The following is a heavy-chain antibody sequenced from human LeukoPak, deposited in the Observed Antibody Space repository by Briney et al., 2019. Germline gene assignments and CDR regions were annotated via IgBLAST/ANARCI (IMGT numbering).Heavy chain of an antibody. CDR1: RYSFSTHW. J-gene: IGHJ4*02. CDR3: ARGYSSSWPQGEPYFDY. Sequence: ASLKVSCKASRYSFSTHWMHSVRQAPGQPLEWMGIINPSGGFTSYAQKFQGRVTVTRDMSTSTVYMELSNLRSEDTAVYYCARGYSSSWPQGEPYFDYWGQGTLVTVSS. CDR2: INPSGGFT. D-gene: IGHD6-13*01. V-gene: IGHV1-46*01.